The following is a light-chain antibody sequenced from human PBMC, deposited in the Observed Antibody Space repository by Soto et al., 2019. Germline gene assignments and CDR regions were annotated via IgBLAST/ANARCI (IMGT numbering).Light chain of an antibody. CDR2: KAS. Sequence: DIQMTQSPSTLSASVGDRVTITCRASQSISSWLAWYQQKPGKAPKLLIYKASSLESGVPSRFSGSGSGPEFTLTISSLQPDDFATYYCQQYHSFPRTFGQGTKLDIK. V-gene: IGKV1-5*03. J-gene: IGKJ2*02. CDR3: QQYHSFPRT. CDR1: QSISSW.